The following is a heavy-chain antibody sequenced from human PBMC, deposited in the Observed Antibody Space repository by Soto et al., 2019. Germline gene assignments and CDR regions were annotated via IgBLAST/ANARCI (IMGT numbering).Heavy chain of an antibody. CDR1: GFGLNNAY. D-gene: IGHD3-10*01. V-gene: IGHV3-15*01. Sequence: GRSLTRSCAASGFGLNNAYRSWVRQVPGKGLECLGRIKSNRDCGAKDYAEAVKGRFTTPRDEHEKMLFLQLDRLSVEDTGVSYFTADDRGGWFGGVLAFHHWGPGTLVNVSS. CDR3: TADDRGGWFGGVLAFHH. CDR2: IKSNRDCGAK. J-gene: IGHJ4*02.